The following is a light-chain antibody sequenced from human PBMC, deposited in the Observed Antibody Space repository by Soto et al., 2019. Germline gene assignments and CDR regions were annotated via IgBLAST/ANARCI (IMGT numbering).Light chain of an antibody. CDR2: NAS. V-gene: IGKV1-5*03. CDR1: QTISSW. CDR3: QQYATYPYT. Sequence: DIQMTQSPSTLSASVGDGVTITCRASQTISSWLAWYQQRPGKAPKLLIYNASNLQSGVPSRFSGSRSGTEFTLTISNLQPDDFATYYCQQYATYPYTFGQGTKLEI. J-gene: IGKJ2*01.